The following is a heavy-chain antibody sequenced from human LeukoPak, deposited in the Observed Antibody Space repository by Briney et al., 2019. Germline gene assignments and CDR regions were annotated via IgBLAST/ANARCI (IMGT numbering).Heavy chain of an antibody. Sequence: SGPTLVNPTQTLTLTCNFSGFSLSTSGVGVGWIRQPPVKALEWLTLIYWDDDKRYSPSLKSRLTITKDTSKNQVVLTMTNMDPVDTATYYCARRRSSSWYFDYWGQGTLVTVSS. V-gene: IGHV2-5*02. CDR2: IYWDDDK. CDR1: GFSLSTSGVG. J-gene: IGHJ4*02. CDR3: ARRRSSSWYFDY. D-gene: IGHD2-2*01.